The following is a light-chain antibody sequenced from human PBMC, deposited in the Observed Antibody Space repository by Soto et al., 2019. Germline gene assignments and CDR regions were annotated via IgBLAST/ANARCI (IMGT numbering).Light chain of an antibody. CDR2: AAS. CDR3: QKYNSAPST. Sequence: DIQMTQSPSSLSASVGDRVTITCRASQGISNYLAWYQQKPGKVPKLLIYAASTLQSGVPSRFSGSGSGTDVTLTISSLQPEDVSTYYCQKYNSAPSTFGQGTRLEIK. CDR1: QGISNY. J-gene: IGKJ5*01. V-gene: IGKV1-27*01.